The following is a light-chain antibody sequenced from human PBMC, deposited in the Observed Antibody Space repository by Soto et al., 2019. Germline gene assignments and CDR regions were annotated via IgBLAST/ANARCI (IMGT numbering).Light chain of an antibody. CDR3: QQYNNWPPKHT. CDR1: QSISNN. Sequence: EIVMTQSPATLSVSPGERVTLSCRASQSISNNLAWYQHKPGRAPRVLIYDASTRATGVPVRFSGSGSGTEFTPTISSLQSDDFAVYYCQQYNNWPPKHTIGQGTKLEIK. CDR2: DAS. V-gene: IGKV3-15*01. J-gene: IGKJ2*01.